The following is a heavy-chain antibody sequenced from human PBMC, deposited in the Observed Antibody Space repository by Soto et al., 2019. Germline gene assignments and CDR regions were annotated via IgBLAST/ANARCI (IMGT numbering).Heavy chain of an antibody. CDR2: ISGSGGST. Sequence: GGSLRLSCAASGFTFSSYAMSWVRQAPGKGLEWVSAISGSGGSTYYADSVKGRFTISRDNSKNTLYLQMNSLRAEDTAVYYCATLRHDFWSGYYMSLQTFDYWGQGTLVTVSS. CDR3: ATLRHDFWSGYYMSLQTFDY. J-gene: IGHJ4*02. D-gene: IGHD3-3*01. V-gene: IGHV3-23*01. CDR1: GFTFSSYA.